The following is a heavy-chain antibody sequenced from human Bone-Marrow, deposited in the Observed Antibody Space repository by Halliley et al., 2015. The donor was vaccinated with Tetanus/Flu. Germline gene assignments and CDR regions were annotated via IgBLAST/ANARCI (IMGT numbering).Heavy chain of an antibody. CDR2: ISGSGNTI. Sequence: SYISGSGNTIYYADSVKGRFTISRDNAKNSLYLQMNSLRAEDTAVYYCARDSWRWLVPYSFDNWGQGTLVTVSS. V-gene: IGHV3-48*03. J-gene: IGHJ4*02. D-gene: IGHD6-19*01. CDR3: ARDSWRWLVPYSFDN.